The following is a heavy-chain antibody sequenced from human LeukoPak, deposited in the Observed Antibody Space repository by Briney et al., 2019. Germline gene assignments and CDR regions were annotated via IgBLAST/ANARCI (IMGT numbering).Heavy chain of an antibody. CDR1: GDSVSSNSVT. CDR3: TRRLTQYDCFDP. Sequence: SQTLSLTCAISGDSVSSNSVTWNWIRQSPSRGLEWLGRTYYRSTWYNDYAVSMRGRITVNPDTSKNQFSLHLNSVTPEDTAVYYCTRRLTQYDCFDPWGQGILVTVSS. D-gene: IGHD2-2*01. CDR2: TYYRSTWYN. V-gene: IGHV6-1*01. J-gene: IGHJ5*02.